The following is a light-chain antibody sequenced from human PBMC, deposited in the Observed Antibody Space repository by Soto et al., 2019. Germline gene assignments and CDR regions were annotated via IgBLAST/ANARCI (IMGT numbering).Light chain of an antibody. CDR3: QHYTLYSAP. J-gene: IGKJ5*01. V-gene: IGKV1-5*01. Sequence: RLTQSPSSLSASVGDTVTISCRASQDISTYLASYQQKPGKAPTLLIFGASSLHNRVPPRFAGSGSGSEFTLTINRLQPDDFATYFCQHYTLYSAPFGQGTRV. CDR1: QDISTY. CDR2: GAS.